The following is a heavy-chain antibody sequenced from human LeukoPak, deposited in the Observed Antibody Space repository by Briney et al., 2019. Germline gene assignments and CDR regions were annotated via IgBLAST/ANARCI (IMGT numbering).Heavy chain of an antibody. J-gene: IGHJ4*02. CDR3: GRESGRYHFDY. Sequence: SETLSLTCAVSGYSIRSGYYWGWIRQPPGKGLEWIGSVYHRGSTHYNPSLESRVTISLDTSKNNISLELSSVTAADTALYYCGRESGRYHFDYWGQGILVTVSS. D-gene: IGHD1-26*01. CDR1: GYSIRSGYY. CDR2: VYHRGST. V-gene: IGHV4-38-2*02.